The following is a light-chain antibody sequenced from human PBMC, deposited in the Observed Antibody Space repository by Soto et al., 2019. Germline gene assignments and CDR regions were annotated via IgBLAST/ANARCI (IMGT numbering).Light chain of an antibody. J-gene: IGKJ2*01. Sequence: EIVLTQSPGTLSLSPGEKATLSCRASQSISSSYLAWYQQKPGQAPRLLIFAASSGATGIPDRFSGSGSGTDFTLTISRLEPEDFAVYYCQHYGSSPYTFGQGTKLEIK. CDR3: QHYGSSPYT. CDR2: AAS. V-gene: IGKV3-20*01. CDR1: QSISSSY.